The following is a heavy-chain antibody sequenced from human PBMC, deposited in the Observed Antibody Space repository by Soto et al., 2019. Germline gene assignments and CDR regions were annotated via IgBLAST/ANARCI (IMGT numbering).Heavy chain of an antibody. CDR3: AKDRAPNLLMGGDAFDI. J-gene: IGHJ3*02. CDR2: ISGSGGST. CDR1: GFTFSSYA. V-gene: IGHV3-23*01. Sequence: GGSLRLSCAASGFTFSSYAMSWVRQAPGKGLEWVSAISGSGGSTYYADSVKGRFTISRDNSKNTLYLQMNSLRAEDTAVYYCAKDRAPNLLMGGDAFDIWGQGTMVTVSS. D-gene: IGHD3-16*01.